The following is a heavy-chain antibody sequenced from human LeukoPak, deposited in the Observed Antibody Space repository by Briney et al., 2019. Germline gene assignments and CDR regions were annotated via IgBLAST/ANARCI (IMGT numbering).Heavy chain of an antibody. J-gene: IGHJ6*03. CDR2: ISGSGGST. D-gene: IGHD4-23*01. CDR3: AKDGNPDTNYYYYYMDV. V-gene: IGHV3-23*01. CDR1: GFTFSSYA. Sequence: GGSLRLSCAASGFTFSSYAMSWVRQAPGKGLEWVSAISGSGGSTYYADSVKGRFTISRDNSQNTLYLQMNSLRAEDTAVYYCAKDGNPDTNYYYYYMDVWGKGTTVTVSS.